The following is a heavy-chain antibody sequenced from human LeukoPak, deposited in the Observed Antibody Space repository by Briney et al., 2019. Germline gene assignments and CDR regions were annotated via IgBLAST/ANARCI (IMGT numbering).Heavy chain of an antibody. Sequence: GGSLRLSCAASGFTLSSYEMNWVRQAPGKGREGVSYIRSSGSTIYYADSVKGRFTISRENAENSLYLQMNGLRPEDTAVYYCARVSAPLKTTYYYMDVWGKGTTVTISS. CDR3: ARVSAPLKTTYYYMDV. CDR2: IRSSGSTI. D-gene: IGHD1-1*01. J-gene: IGHJ6*03. CDR1: GFTLSSYE. V-gene: IGHV3-48*03.